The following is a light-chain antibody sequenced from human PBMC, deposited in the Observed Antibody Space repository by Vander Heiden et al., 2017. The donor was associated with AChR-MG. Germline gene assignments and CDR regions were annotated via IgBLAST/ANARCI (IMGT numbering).Light chain of an antibody. CDR3: NSRDSSGNHLVV. J-gene: IGLJ2*01. CDR1: SLRSYY. CDR2: GKN. V-gene: IGLV3-19*01. Sequence: SSELTQDPAVSVALGQTVRITCQGDSLRSYYASWYQQKPGQAPVLVIYGKNNRPSGIPDRFSGSSSGYTASSTITGAQAEDEADYYCNSRDSSGNHLVVFGGGTKLTVL.